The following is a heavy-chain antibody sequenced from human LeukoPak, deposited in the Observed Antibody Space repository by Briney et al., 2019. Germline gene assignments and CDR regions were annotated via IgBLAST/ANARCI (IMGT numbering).Heavy chain of an antibody. V-gene: IGHV1-18*01. Sequence: ASVKVSCKASGYTFTSYGISWVRQAPGQGLEWMGWISAYNGNTNYAQKLRGRVTMTTDTSTSTAYMELRSLRSDDTAVYYCARDVLPPRTMIVVVTQEGGYDAFDIWGQGTMVTVSS. CDR3: ARDVLPPRTMIVVVTQEGGYDAFDI. CDR2: ISAYNGNT. CDR1: GYTFTSYG. J-gene: IGHJ3*02. D-gene: IGHD3-22*01.